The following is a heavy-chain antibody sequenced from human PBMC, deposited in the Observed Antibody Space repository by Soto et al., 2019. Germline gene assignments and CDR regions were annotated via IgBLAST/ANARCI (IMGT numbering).Heavy chain of an antibody. CDR1: GFTFSSYA. J-gene: IGHJ3*02. D-gene: IGHD2-21*02. Sequence: PGGSLRLSCAASGFTFSSYAMHWVRQAPGKGLEWVAVISYDGSNKYYADSVKGRFTISRDNSKNTLYLQMNSLRAEDTAVYYCARDIYCGGDCTSGAFDIWGQGTMVTVSS. V-gene: IGHV3-30-3*01. CDR2: ISYDGSNK. CDR3: ARDIYCGGDCTSGAFDI.